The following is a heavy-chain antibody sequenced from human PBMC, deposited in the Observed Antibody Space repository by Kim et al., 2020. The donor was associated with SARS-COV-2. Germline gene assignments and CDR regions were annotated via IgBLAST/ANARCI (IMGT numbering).Heavy chain of an antibody. Sequence: DAVKGRVTISRDNSKNTLYLQMNSLRAEDTAVYYCARAQGTSSSSYYFDYWGQRTLVTVSS. V-gene: IGHV3-30*01. CDR3: ARAQGTSSSSYYFDY. D-gene: IGHD6-6*01. J-gene: IGHJ4*02.